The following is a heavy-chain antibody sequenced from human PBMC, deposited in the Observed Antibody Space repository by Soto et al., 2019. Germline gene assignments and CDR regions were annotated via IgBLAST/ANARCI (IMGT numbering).Heavy chain of an antibody. CDR1: GYTFIRYG. CDR2: ISPYNDYT. V-gene: IGHV1-18*01. J-gene: IGHJ6*02. Sequence: QVQLVQSAAEVKKPGASVKVSCQASGYTFIRYGITWVRQAPGPGLEWMGWISPYNDYTIYAQKFQGRLTMTTDTSTTITYTAPRGLTSDETPVYYCARGGYYDNSWGKLSHYGLDVWGQGTSVTVSS. CDR3: ARGGYYDNSWGKLSHYGLDV. D-gene: IGHD3-16*01.